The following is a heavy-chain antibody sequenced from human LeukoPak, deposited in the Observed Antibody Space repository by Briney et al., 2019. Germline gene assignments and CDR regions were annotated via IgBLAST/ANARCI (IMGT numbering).Heavy chain of an antibody. CDR2: IYHSGST. CDR3: AREIAVTGTLRFDP. CDR1: GGSISSSNW. V-gene: IGHV4-4*02. J-gene: IGHJ5*02. Sequence: SETLSLTCAVSGGSISSSNWWSWVRQPPGKGLEWIGEIYHSGSTNYNPSLKSRATISIDTSKNQFSLKLSSVTATDTAVYYCAREIAVTGTLRFDPWGQGTLVTVSS. D-gene: IGHD6-19*01.